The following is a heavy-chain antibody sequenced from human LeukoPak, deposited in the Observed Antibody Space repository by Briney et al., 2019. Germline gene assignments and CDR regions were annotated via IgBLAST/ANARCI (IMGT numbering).Heavy chain of an antibody. CDR1: GFTFSSYS. CDR3: AREGPRIAAAGLDAFDI. D-gene: IGHD6-13*01. J-gene: IGHJ3*02. CDR2: ISSSSSTI. V-gene: IGHV3-48*01. Sequence: GGSLRLSCAASGFTFSSYSMNWVRQAPGKGLEWVSYISSSSSTIYYADSVKGRFTISRDNAKNSLYLQMNSLRAEDTAVYYCAREGPRIAAAGLDAFDIWGQGTMVTVSS.